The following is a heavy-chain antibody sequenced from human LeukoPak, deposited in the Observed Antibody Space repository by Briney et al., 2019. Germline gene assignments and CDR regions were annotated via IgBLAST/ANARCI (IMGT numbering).Heavy chain of an antibody. D-gene: IGHD5-12*01. J-gene: IGHJ3*02. CDR1: GLNFGSYA. Sequence: GGSLRLSCVASGLNFGSYAMSWVRQVPGKGLEWVSGLDSTPHYSDSVKGRFTISRDNSKNTLYLQMNSLRAEDTAVYYCAKELYKWLRAFDTWGQGTMVTVSS. CDR3: AKELYKWLRAFDT. V-gene: IGHV3-23*01. CDR2: LDSTP.